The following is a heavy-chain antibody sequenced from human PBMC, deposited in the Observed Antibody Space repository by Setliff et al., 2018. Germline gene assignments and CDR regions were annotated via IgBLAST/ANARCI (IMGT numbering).Heavy chain of an antibody. D-gene: IGHD3-22*01. J-gene: IGHJ4*02. CDR1: GYTFSGYY. CDR2: IYPGDSDT. Sequence: KVSCKASGYTFSGYYMHWVRQAPGQGLEWMGIIYPGDSDTRYSPSFQGQVTISADKSISTAYLQWSSLKASDTAMYYCARRRYYDSSGYYYFDYWGQGTLVTVSS. V-gene: IGHV5-51*01. CDR3: ARRRYYDSSGYYYFDY.